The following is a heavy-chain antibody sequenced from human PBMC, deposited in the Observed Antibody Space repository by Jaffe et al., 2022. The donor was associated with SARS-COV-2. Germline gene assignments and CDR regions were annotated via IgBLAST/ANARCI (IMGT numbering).Heavy chain of an antibody. J-gene: IGHJ6*02. V-gene: IGHV4-61*02. Sequence: QVQLQESGPGLVKPSQTLSLTCTVSGGSISSGSYYWSWIRQPAGKGLEWIGRIYTSGSTNYNPSLKSRVTISVDTSKNQFSLKLSSVTAADTAVYYCAREAPSIAARPDYYYGMDVWGQGTTVTVSS. D-gene: IGHD6-6*01. CDR3: AREAPSIAARPDYYYGMDV. CDR2: IYTSGST. CDR1: GGSISSGSYY.